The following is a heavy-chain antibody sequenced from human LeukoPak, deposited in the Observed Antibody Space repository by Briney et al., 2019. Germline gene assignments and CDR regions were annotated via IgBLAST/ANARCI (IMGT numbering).Heavy chain of an antibody. CDR1: GFTFSSYW. V-gene: IGHV3-7*01. Sequence: GVSLRLSCAASGFTFSSYWMSWVRQAPGKGLEGVANIKKDGSEKFYVDSVKGRFTISRDNAKNSLYLQMNSLRAEDTAVYYCARDLNWETYWGQGTLVTVSS. CDR2: IKKDGSEK. D-gene: IGHD1-1*01. J-gene: IGHJ4*02. CDR3: ARDLNWETY.